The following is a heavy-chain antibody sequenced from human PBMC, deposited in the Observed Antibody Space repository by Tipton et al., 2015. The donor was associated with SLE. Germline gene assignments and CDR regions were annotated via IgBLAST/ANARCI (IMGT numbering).Heavy chain of an antibody. CDR1: GYSISSGYY. D-gene: IGHD3-3*01. Sequence: TLSLTCTVSGYSISSGYYWGWIRQPPGKGLEWIGEINHSGSTNYNPSLKSRVTISVDTSKNQFSLKLSSVTAADTAVYYCATSKDDFLDYWGQGTLVTVSS. J-gene: IGHJ4*02. V-gene: IGHV4-38-2*02. CDR3: ATSKDDFLDY. CDR2: INHSGST.